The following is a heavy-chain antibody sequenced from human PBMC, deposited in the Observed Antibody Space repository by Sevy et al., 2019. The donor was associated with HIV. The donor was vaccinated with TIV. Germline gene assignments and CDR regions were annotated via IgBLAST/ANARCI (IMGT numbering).Heavy chain of an antibody. D-gene: IGHD5-18*01. Sequence: GESLKISCAASGFTFSGSAMHWVRQASGKGLEWVGRIRSKANSYATAYAASVKGRFTISRDDSKNTGYLQMNSLKTEDTAVYYCTRRPKDTAMVNGYFDLWGRGTLVTVSS. J-gene: IGHJ2*01. CDR3: TRRPKDTAMVNGYFDL. V-gene: IGHV3-73*01. CDR2: IRSKANSYAT. CDR1: GFTFSGSA.